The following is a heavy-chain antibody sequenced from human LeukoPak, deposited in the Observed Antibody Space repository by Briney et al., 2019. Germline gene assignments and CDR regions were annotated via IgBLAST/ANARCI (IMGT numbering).Heavy chain of an antibody. Sequence: SETLSLTCAVYGGSFSGYYWSWIRQPPGKGLEWIGEINHSGSTNYNPSLKSRVTISVDTSKNQFSLKLSSVTAADTAVYYCARAVSGSVLSGLADYYYYMDVWGKGTTVTVSS. J-gene: IGHJ6*03. CDR2: INHSGST. V-gene: IGHV4-34*01. CDR3: ARAVSGSVLSGLADYYYYMDV. D-gene: IGHD1-26*01. CDR1: GGSFSGYY.